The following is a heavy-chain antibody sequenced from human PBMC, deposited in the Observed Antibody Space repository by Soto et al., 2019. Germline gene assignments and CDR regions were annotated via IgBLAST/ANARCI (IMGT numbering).Heavy chain of an antibody. J-gene: IGHJ6*02. D-gene: IGHD2-8*01. CDR2: INPKSGGT. Sequence: SVKVSCKASGYSFTDYHIHWVRQAPGQGLEWLGRINPKSGGTSTAQKFQGWVTMTTDTSISTASMELTRLTSDDTAIYYCARGDSTDCSNGVCSFFYNHDMDVWGQGTTVTVSS. CDR1: GYSFTDYH. CDR3: ARGDSTDCSNGVCSFFYNHDMDV. V-gene: IGHV1-2*04.